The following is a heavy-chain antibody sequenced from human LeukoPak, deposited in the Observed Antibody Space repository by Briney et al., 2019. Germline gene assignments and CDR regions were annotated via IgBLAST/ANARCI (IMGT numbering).Heavy chain of an antibody. J-gene: IGHJ6*03. CDR1: GGSISSYY. CDR3: ARTLGVRGVAYYYYMDV. Sequence: PSETLSLTCTVSGGSISSYYWSWIRQPPGKGLEWLGYIYYSGSTNYNPSLKSRVTISVDTSKNQFSLKLSSVTAADTAVYYCARTLGVRGVAYYYYMDVWGKGTTVTISS. V-gene: IGHV4-59*01. D-gene: IGHD3-10*01. CDR2: IYYSGST.